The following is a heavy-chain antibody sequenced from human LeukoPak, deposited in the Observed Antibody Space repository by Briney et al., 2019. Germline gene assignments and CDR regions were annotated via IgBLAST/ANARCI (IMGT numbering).Heavy chain of an antibody. D-gene: IGHD5-18*01. V-gene: IGHV4-59*11. CDR3: ATIRRGSIYGYFDF. Sequence: SGTLSLICTASGASMSTHYWSWLRQPPGKGLEWIGYLLDSWRTKDNPSLQSRVTLSADTSKNQFSLRLTSVTAADTAVYYCATIRRGSIYGYFDFWGQGILVTVSS. J-gene: IGHJ4*02. CDR2: LLDSWRT. CDR1: GASMSTHY.